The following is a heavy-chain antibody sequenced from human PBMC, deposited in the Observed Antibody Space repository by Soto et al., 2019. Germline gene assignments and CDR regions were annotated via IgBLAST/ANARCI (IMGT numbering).Heavy chain of an antibody. D-gene: IGHD3-9*01. V-gene: IGHV1-18*01. CDR2: IVTYNGNA. J-gene: IGHJ4*02. CDR3: ARGNDSLNGYYLY. CDR1: GYSFSTYA. Sequence: ASVKVSCKASGYSFSTYAISWVRQAPGQGLEWMGWIVTYNGNADYAQKLQGRVTMTTDTSTSTVYMELRSLRSDDTAVYYCARGNDSLNGYYLYWGQGTLVTV.